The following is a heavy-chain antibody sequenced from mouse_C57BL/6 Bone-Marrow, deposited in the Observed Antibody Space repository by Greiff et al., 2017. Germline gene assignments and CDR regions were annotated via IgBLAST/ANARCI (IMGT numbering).Heavy chain of an antibody. D-gene: IGHD4-1*01. J-gene: IGHJ4*01. CDR1: GFSLTRYG. CDR3: AKTGTPYYAMDY. V-gene: IGHV2-9*01. Sequence: VKLVESGPGLVAPSQSLSITCTVSGFSLTRYGVAWVRQPPGTGLEWLGVIWGGGSPNYNSALMSRLSISKDNSKSQVFLKMNSLQTDDTARYYCAKTGTPYYAMDYWGQGTSVTVSS. CDR2: IWGGGSP.